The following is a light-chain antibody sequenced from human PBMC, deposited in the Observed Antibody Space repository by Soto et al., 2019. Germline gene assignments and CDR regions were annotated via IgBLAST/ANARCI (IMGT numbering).Light chain of an antibody. CDR3: CSYAGRSTFYV. Sequence: QSALTQPASVSGSPGQSITISCTGTSSDVGSYNLVSWYQQHPGKAPKLMIYEGSKRPSGVSNRFSGSKSGNTASLTIFGLQAEDEADYYCCSYAGRSTFYVFGTGTKVTVL. CDR2: EGS. V-gene: IGLV2-23*01. J-gene: IGLJ1*01. CDR1: SSDVGSYNL.